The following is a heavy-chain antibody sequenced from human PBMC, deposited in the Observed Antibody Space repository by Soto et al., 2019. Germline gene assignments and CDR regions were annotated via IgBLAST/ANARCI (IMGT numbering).Heavy chain of an antibody. Sequence: QVQLVQSGAEVKKPGSSVKVSCKASGGTFSSYAISWVRQAPGQGLEWMGGIIPIFGTANYAQKFQGRVTITADESTSTAYRELSSLRSEDTAVYYCASDSYSSSLMRYYGMDVGGQGTTVTVSS. CDR3: ASDSYSSSLMRYYGMDV. D-gene: IGHD6-13*01. CDR1: GGTFSSYA. J-gene: IGHJ6*02. CDR2: IIPIFGTA. V-gene: IGHV1-69*01.